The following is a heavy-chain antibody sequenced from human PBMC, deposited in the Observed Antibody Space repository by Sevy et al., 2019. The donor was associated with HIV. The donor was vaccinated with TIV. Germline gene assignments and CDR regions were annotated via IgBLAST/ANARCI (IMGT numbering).Heavy chain of an antibody. J-gene: IGHJ6*02. D-gene: IGHD3-10*01. V-gene: IGHV4-30-4*01. Sequence: SETLSLTCTVSGGSISSGDYYWSWIRQPPGKGLEWIGYIYYSGSTYYNPSLKSRVTISVDTSKNQFSLKQSSVTAADTAVYYCARDTMIRGVIMMGPYYDGMDVWGQGTTVTVSS. CDR2: IYYSGST. CDR3: ARDTMIRGVIMMGPYYDGMDV. CDR1: GGSISSGDYY.